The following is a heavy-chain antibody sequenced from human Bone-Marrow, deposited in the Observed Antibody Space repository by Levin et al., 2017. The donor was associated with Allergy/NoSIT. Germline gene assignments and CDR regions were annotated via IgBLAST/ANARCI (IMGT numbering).Heavy chain of an antibody. Sequence: SVKVSCKASGGTFSSYAISWVRQAPGQGLEWMGGIIPIFGTANYAQKFQGRVTITADESTSTAYMELSSLRSEDTAVYYCARSTYYYDSSGYYAPFGYWGQGTLVTVSS. CDR3: ARSTYYYDSSGYYAPFGY. D-gene: IGHD3-22*01. CDR1: GGTFSSYA. V-gene: IGHV1-69*13. CDR2: IIPIFGTA. J-gene: IGHJ4*02.